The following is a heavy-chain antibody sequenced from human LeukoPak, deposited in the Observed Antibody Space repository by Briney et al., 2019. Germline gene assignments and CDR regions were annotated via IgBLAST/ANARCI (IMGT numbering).Heavy chain of an antibody. CDR2: IYSGGST. CDR3: AKDYSRVPFDIVATTFDY. J-gene: IGHJ4*02. D-gene: IGHD5-12*01. V-gene: IGHV3-23*03. Sequence: PAGGSLRLSCAASGFTFSNYALNWVRQAPGKGLEWVSVIYSGGSTYYADSVKGRFTISRDNSKNTLYLQMNSLRAEDTAVYYCAKDYSRVPFDIVATTFDYWGQGTLVTVSS. CDR1: GFTFSNYA.